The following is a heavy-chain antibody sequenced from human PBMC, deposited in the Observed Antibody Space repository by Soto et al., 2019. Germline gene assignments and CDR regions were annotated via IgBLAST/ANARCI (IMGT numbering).Heavy chain of an antibody. D-gene: IGHD5-12*01. CDR3: ARDPFDVRLDSGYDKGYYYYGMDV. CDR2: ISSSSSTI. Sequence: HPGGSLRLSCAASGFTFSSYSMNWVRQAPGKGLEWVSYISSSSSTIYYADSVKGRFTISGDNAKNSLYLQMNSLRAEDTAVYYYARDPFDVRLDSGYDKGYYYYGMDVWGQGTTVTVSS. J-gene: IGHJ6*02. V-gene: IGHV3-48*01. CDR1: GFTFSSYS.